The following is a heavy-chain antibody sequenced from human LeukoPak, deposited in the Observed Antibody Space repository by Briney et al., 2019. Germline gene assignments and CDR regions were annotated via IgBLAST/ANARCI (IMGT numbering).Heavy chain of an antibody. CDR3: AREYSSSSGVYFDY. J-gene: IGHJ4*02. CDR1: GFTFSSYG. CDR2: IKQDGSEK. V-gene: IGHV3-7*01. Sequence: GGSLRLSCAASGFTFSSYGMHWVRQAPGKGLEWVANIKQDGSEKYYVDSVKGRFTISRDNAKNSLYLQMNSLRAEDTAVYYCAREYSSSSGVYFDYWGQGTLVTVSS. D-gene: IGHD6-6*01.